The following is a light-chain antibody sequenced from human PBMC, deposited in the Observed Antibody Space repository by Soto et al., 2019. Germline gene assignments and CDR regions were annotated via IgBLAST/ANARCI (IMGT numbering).Light chain of an antibody. CDR3: QKYNSAPHT. V-gene: IGKV1-27*01. Sequence: DIQMTQSPSSLSASVGDRVTITCRARKGISNYVAGYQQKPGKDPKLLISAASTLQSAVPSRCSGSGSGTDFSRTITTLQPEDVATYYCQKYNSAPHTFGQGTNLEIK. CDR1: KGISNY. J-gene: IGKJ2*01. CDR2: AAS.